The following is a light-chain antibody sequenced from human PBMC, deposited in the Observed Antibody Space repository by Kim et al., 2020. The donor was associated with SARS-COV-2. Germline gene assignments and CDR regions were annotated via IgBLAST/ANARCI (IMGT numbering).Light chain of an antibody. CDR3: CSFAGSAWV. J-gene: IGLJ3*02. Sequence: PGQSLTISCTGTSNDVGGYNSVSWYQHHPGKAPKVMIYDVNKRPSGVPDRFSGSKSGNTASLTISGLQAEDEGDYYCCSFAGSAWVFGGGTKVTVL. CDR2: DVN. CDR1: SNDVGGYNS. V-gene: IGLV2-11*01.